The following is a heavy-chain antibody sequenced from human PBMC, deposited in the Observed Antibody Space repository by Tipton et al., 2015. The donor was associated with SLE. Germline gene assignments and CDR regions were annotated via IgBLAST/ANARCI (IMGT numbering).Heavy chain of an antibody. CDR1: GGSISSYY. CDR3: AREGEGSSSWYGYYFDF. J-gene: IGHJ2*01. CDR2: IYYSGST. V-gene: IGHV4-59*01. Sequence: TLSLTCTVSGGSISSYYWSWIRQPPGKGLEWIGYIYYSGSTNYNPSLKSRVTISVDTSKNQFSLKLSSVTAADTAVYYCAREGEGSSSWYGYYFDFWGRGTLVTVSS. D-gene: IGHD6-13*01.